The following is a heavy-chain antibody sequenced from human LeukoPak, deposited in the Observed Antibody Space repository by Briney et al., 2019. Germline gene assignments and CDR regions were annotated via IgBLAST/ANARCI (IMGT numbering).Heavy chain of an antibody. CDR1: GYTFTGYY. J-gene: IGHJ4*02. V-gene: IGHV1-2*02. CDR3: ARADTSYYYDSSGYYGY. CDR2: INPNSGGT. D-gene: IGHD3-22*01. Sequence: ASVKVSCKASGYTFTGYYMHWVRQAPGQGLEWMGWINPNSGGTNYAQKFQGRVTMTRDTSISTAYMELSRLRSNDTAVYYCARADTSYYYDSSGYYGYWGQGTLVTVSS.